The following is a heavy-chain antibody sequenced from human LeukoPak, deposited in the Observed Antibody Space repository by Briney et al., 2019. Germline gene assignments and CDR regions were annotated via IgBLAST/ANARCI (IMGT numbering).Heavy chain of an antibody. CDR1: GFTFSSHW. V-gene: IGHV3-74*03. J-gene: IGHJ5*02. CDR2: IGGDGSST. Sequence: GGSLRLSCAASGFTFSSHWMHWVRQAPGKGLVWVSRIGGDGSSTTYADSVKGRFIISRDNAKNTLYLQMNSLRAEDTAVYYCARGPSGSGYYFGDPRGQGTLVTVSS. CDR3: ARGPSGSGYYFGDP. D-gene: IGHD5-12*01.